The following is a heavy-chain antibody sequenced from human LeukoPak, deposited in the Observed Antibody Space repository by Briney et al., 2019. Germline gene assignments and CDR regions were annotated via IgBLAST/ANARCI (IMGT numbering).Heavy chain of an antibody. D-gene: IGHD3-22*01. V-gene: IGHV3-23*01. CDR3: SALRRNEWILRGRNQNRDDDFDI. CDR1: GFTFSSYA. CDR2: IIGSGGST. J-gene: IGHJ3*02. Sequence: GGALRLSCASSGFTFSSYAMSWVRQAPGRGLEWVSAIIGSGGSTYYADSVKGRFTISRDNSKNPLYLKMNSLRAEDTAVYYCSALRRNEWILRGRNQNRDDDFDIWGQGTMVTVSS.